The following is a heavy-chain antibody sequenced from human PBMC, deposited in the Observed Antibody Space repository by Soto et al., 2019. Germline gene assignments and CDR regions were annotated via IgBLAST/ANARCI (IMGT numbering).Heavy chain of an antibody. Sequence: SETLSLTCTVSGGSVSSGSYYWSWIRQPPGKGLEWIGYIYYSGSTNYNPSLKSRVTISVDTSKNQFSLKLSSVTAADTAVYYCARTTRRKWLVLEGTGFFDYWGQGTLVTVSS. V-gene: IGHV4-61*01. CDR2: IYYSGST. CDR3: ARTTRRKWLVLEGTGFFDY. CDR1: GGSVSSGSYY. J-gene: IGHJ4*02. D-gene: IGHD6-19*01.